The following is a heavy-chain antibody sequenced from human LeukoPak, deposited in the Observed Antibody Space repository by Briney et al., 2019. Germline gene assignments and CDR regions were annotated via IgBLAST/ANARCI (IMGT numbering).Heavy chain of an antibody. J-gene: IGHJ4*02. D-gene: IGHD6-13*01. Sequence: PGGSLRLSCAAAGLTFSSYEMNWVRQAPGKGLEWVSYISSGGSTIYYADSVKGRFTISRDNAKNSVYLQMNSLRAEDTALYYCARGSGSSWYFYFDYWGQGTLVTVSS. CDR2: ISSGGSTI. V-gene: IGHV3-48*03. CDR1: GLTFSSYE. CDR3: ARGSGSSWYFYFDY.